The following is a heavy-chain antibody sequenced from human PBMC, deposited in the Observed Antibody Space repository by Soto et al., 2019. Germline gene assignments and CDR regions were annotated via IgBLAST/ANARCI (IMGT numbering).Heavy chain of an antibody. V-gene: IGHV4-34*01. D-gene: IGHD3-3*01. CDR2: INHSGST. CDR3: ARARITIFGVVIIRHYYGMDV. J-gene: IGHJ6*02. Sequence: SETLSLTCAIYGGSFSGYYWSWIRQPPGKGLEWIGEINHSGSTNYNPSLKSRVTISVDTSKNQFSLKLSSVTAADTAVYYCARARITIFGVVIIRHYYGMDVWGQGTTVT. CDR1: GGSFSGYY.